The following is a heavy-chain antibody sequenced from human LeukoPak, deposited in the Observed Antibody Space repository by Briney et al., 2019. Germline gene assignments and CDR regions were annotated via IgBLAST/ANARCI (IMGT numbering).Heavy chain of an antibody. D-gene: IGHD3-3*01. Sequence: SLRLSCTSSGFTFGDYAMTWVRQAPGKGLEWVGFIKSKAYGGTTEYAASVKGRFTISRDDSKGIAFLLMNSLKTEDTAVYYCTRVNYDFWSGYFENDFWGQGTLVTVSS. V-gene: IGHV3-49*04. J-gene: IGHJ4*02. CDR1: GFTFGDYA. CDR3: TRVNYDFWSGYFENDF. CDR2: IKSKAYGGTT.